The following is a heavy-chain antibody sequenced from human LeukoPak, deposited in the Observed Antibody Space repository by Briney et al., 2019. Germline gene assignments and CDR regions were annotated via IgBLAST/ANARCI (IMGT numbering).Heavy chain of an antibody. CDR1: GYTFTRYY. CDR2: INPNSGGT. V-gene: IGHV1-2*02. D-gene: IGHD3-22*01. Sequence: ASVKVSCKASGYTFTRYYMHWVRQAPGQGLEWMGWINPNSGGTNYAQKFQGRVTMTRDTSISTAYMELSRLRSDDTAVYYCARGYTYYYDSSGYSHWFDPWAREPWSPSPQ. J-gene: IGHJ5*02. CDR3: ARGYTYYYDSSGYSHWFDP.